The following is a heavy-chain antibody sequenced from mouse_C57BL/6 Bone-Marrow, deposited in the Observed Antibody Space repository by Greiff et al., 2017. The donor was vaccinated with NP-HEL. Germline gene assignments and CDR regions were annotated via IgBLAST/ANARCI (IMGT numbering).Heavy chain of an antibody. J-gene: IGHJ2*01. CDR1: GYTFTDYY. D-gene: IGHD1-1*01. CDR3: ARRATVVATSFDY. Sequence: VQLQQSGPELVKPGASVKISCKASGYTFTDYYMNWVKQSHGKSLEWIGDINPNNGGTSYNQKFKGKATLTVDKSSSTAYMELRSLTSEDSAVYYCARRATVVATSFDYWGQGTTLTVSS. CDR2: INPNNGGT. V-gene: IGHV1-26*01.